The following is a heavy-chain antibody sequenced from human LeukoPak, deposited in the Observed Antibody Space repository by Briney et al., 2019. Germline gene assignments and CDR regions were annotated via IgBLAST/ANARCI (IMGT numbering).Heavy chain of an antibody. D-gene: IGHD5-24*01. J-gene: IGHJ4*02. Sequence: ASVKVSCKVSGYTLTELSMHWVRQAPGKGLEWMGGFDPEDGETIYAQKFQGRVTMTRDTSISTAYMELSRLRSDDTAVYYCARERDGYNFLDYWGQGTLVTVSS. CDR1: GYTLTELS. CDR3: ARERDGYNFLDY. CDR2: FDPEDGET. V-gene: IGHV1-24*01.